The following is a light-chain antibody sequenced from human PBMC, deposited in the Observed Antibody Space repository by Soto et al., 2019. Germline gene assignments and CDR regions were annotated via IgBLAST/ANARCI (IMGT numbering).Light chain of an antibody. V-gene: IGKV3-20*01. CDR3: QQYGSS. J-gene: IGKJ4*01. CDR1: HSFSSSY. Sequence: EIVLTQSPGTLSLSPGERATLSCRASHSFSSSYLAWYQQKPGQAPRLLIYGASSRATGIPDRFSGSGSGTDFTLTISSLEPEDFAVYYCQQYGSSFGGGTKVEIK. CDR2: GAS.